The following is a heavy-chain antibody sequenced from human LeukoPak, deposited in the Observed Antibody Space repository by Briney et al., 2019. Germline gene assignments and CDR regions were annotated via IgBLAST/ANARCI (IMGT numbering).Heavy chain of an antibody. J-gene: IGHJ5*02. D-gene: IGHD6-13*01. V-gene: IGHV1-18*01. CDR2: ISAYNGNT. Sequence: GASVKVSCKASGYTFTSYGISWVRRAPGQGLEWMGWISAYNGNTNYAQKLQGSVTMTTDTSTSTAYMELRSLRSDDTAVYYCARIWIAAAGNWFDPWGQGTLVTVSS. CDR1: GYTFTSYG. CDR3: ARIWIAAAGNWFDP.